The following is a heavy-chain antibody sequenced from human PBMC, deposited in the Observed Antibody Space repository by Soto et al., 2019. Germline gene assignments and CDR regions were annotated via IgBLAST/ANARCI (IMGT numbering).Heavy chain of an antibody. CDR1: GGSISSSSYY. V-gene: IGHV4-39*01. CDR3: ARENCSGGSCYSLTRGSIDY. D-gene: IGHD2-15*01. CDR2: IYYSGST. J-gene: IGHJ4*02. Sequence: SETLSLTCTVSGGSISSSSYYWGWIRQPPGKGLEWIGSIYYSGSTYYNPSLKSRVTISVDTSKNQFSLKLSSVTAADTAVYYCARENCSGGSCYSLTRGSIDYWGQGTLVTVSS.